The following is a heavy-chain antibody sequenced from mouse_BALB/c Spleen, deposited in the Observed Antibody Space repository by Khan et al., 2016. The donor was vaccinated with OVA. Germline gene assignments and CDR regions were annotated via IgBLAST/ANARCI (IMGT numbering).Heavy chain of an antibody. CDR3: ARFWDGY. CDR2: IDPANGDT. J-gene: IGHJ2*01. Sequence: VQLQQSGAELVKPGASVKLSCTASGFTIKDIYMHWVKQRPEQGLEWIGRIDPANGDTKYDPKFQGKATITADTSSNTAFLQLSSLTSAHTAVYYCARFWDGYWGQGTTLTVSS. CDR1: GFTIKDIY. D-gene: IGHD4-1*01. V-gene: IGHV14-3*02.